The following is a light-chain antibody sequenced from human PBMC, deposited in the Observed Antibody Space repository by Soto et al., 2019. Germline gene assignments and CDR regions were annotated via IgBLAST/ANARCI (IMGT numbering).Light chain of an antibody. J-gene: IGLJ3*02. CDR2: KDS. V-gene: IGLV3-25*03. Sequence: SYELTQPPSVSVSPGQKARITCSGDALPKQYAYWYQQKPGQAPVLVIYKDSERPSGIPERFSGSSSGTTVTLTISGVQAEDEADYYCQSADSSGQVFGGGTQLTVL. CDR1: ALPKQY. CDR3: QSADSSGQV.